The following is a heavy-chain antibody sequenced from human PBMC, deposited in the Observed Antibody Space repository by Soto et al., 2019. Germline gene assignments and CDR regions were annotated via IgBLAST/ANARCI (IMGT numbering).Heavy chain of an antibody. CDR3: XXXXXXXXXXXYSGGYFGH. Sequence: QLQLQESGSGLVKPSQTLSLTCAVSGASISSGAYSWNWIRQPPGKGLEWIGYIYHSGSTYYNPSLRSRVTMSVDMSKNQFSLNXXXXXXXXXXXXXXXXXXXXXXXXXYSGGYFGHWGQGALVTVSS. J-gene: IGHJ4*02. CDR2: IYHSGST. D-gene: IGHD2-15*01. V-gene: IGHV4-30-2*01. CDR1: GASISSGAYS.